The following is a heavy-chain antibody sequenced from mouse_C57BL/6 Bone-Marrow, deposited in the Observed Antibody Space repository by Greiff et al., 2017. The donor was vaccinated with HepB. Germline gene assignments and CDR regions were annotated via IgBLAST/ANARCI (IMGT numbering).Heavy chain of an antibody. Sequence: EVKVEESGAELVKPGASVKLSCTASGFNIKDYYMHWVKQRTEQGLEWIGRIDPEDGETKYAPKFQGKATITADTSSNTAYLQLSSLTSEDTAVYYCARCNYGSPPSFDYWGQGTTLTVSS. CDR3: ARCNYGSPPSFDY. CDR1: GFNIKDYY. CDR2: IDPEDGET. V-gene: IGHV14-2*01. J-gene: IGHJ2*01. D-gene: IGHD1-1*01.